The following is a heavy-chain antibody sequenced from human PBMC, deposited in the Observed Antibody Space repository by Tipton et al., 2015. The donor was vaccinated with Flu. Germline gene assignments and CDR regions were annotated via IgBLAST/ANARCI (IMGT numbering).Heavy chain of an antibody. D-gene: IGHD4/OR15-4a*01. V-gene: IGHV3-30*18. CDR1: GFTFSSYG. J-gene: IGHJ6*02. CDR2: ISYDGSNK. Sequence: QLVQSGGGVVQPGRSLRLSCAASGFTFSSYGMHWVRQAPGKGLEWVAVISYDGSNKYYADSVKGRFTISRDNSKNTLYLQMNSLRAEDTAVYYCAKDLTYYYYYGMDVWDQGP. CDR3: AKDLTYYYYYGMDV.